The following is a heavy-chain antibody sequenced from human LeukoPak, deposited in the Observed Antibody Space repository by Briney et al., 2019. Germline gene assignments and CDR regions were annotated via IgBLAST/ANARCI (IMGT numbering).Heavy chain of an antibody. CDR2: INHSGST. CDR3: ERGVVGATPGYYYYYYYMDV. D-gene: IGHD1-26*01. V-gene: IGHV4-34*01. CDR1: GGSFSGYY. Sequence: SETLSLTCAVYGGSFSGYYWSWIRQPPGKGLEWIGEINHSGSTNYNPSLKSRVTISLDTSKNQFSLKLSSVTAADTAVYYCERGVVGATPGYYYYYYYMDVWGKGTTVTVSS. J-gene: IGHJ6*03.